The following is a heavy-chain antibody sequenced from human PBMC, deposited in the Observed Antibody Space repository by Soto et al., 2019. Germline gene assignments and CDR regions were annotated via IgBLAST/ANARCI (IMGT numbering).Heavy chain of an antibody. CDR1: GFTFSSYE. CDR3: TKEKSVMYSGYDAFDT. V-gene: IGHV3-48*03. Sequence: PGGSLRLSCAASGFTFSSYEMDWVRQAPGKGLEWVAYISSGGGTIFYADSVKGRFTISRDDADNSLYLQMNSLRAEDTAVYHCTKEKSVMYSGYDAFDTWGRGTIVTVSS. D-gene: IGHD5-12*01. CDR2: ISSGGGTI. J-gene: IGHJ3*02.